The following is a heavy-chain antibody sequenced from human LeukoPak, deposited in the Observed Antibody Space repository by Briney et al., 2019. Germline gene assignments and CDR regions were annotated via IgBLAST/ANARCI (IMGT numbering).Heavy chain of an antibody. CDR2: ISWSSANV. CDR3: ARDMGTSSWHAFDN. V-gene: IGHV3-9*01. CDR1: GFTFDDYA. D-gene: IGHD6-13*01. J-gene: IGHJ4*02. Sequence: GGSLRLSCAASGFTFDDYAMHWVRQDPGKGLEWVSGISWSSANVGYADSVKGRFTISRDNAKNSLSLQMNSLRAEDTAVYYCARDMGTSSWHAFDNWGQGTLVTVSS.